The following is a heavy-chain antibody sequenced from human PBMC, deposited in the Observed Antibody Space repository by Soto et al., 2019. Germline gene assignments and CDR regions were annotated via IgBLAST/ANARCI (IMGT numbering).Heavy chain of an antibody. CDR2: ISSSSSYI. J-gene: IGHJ6*02. CDR3: ARDIVVVPAAIYYYYYGMDV. D-gene: IGHD2-2*01. Sequence: EVQLVESGGGLVKPGGSLRLSCAASGFTFSSYSMNWVRQAPGKGLEWVSSISSSSSYIYYADSVKGRFTISRDNAKNSLYLQMNSLRAEDTAVYYCARDIVVVPAAIYYYYYGMDVWGQGTTVTVSS. CDR1: GFTFSSYS. V-gene: IGHV3-21*01.